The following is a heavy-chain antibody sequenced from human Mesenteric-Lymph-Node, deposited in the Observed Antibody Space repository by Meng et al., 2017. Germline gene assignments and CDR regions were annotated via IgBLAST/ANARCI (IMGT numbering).Heavy chain of an antibody. Sequence: QLQLQESGPGLLKPSETLSLTCPVSGCSMSRNNDYWGWIRQPPGKGLEWVGSIYYRGSTYYNPSLKSRVTISVDTSKNQFSMKLTSVTAADTAVYFCARHERRAIFGLPKSGGFDPWGQGILVTVSS. CDR1: GCSMSRNNDY. CDR2: IYYRGST. J-gene: IGHJ5*02. CDR3: ARHERRAIFGLPKSGGFDP. V-gene: IGHV4-39*01. D-gene: IGHD3/OR15-3a*01.